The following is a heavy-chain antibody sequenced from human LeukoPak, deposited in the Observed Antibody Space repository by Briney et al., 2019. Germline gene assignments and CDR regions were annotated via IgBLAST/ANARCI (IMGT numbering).Heavy chain of an antibody. Sequence: ASVKVSCKASRYTFTSYDINWVRQATGQGLEWMGWMNPNSGNTGYAQKFQGRVTMTRNTSISTAYMELSSLRSEDTAVYYCARNEAANDWFDPWGQGTLVTVSS. CDR1: RYTFTSYD. J-gene: IGHJ5*02. V-gene: IGHV1-8*01. D-gene: IGHD2-15*01. CDR2: MNPNSGNT. CDR3: ARNEAANDWFDP.